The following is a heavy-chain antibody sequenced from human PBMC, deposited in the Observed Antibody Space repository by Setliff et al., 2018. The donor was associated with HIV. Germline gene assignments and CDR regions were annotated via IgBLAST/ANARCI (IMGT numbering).Heavy chain of an antibody. V-gene: IGHV3-23*01. Sequence: ETLSLSCAASGFTVSSNYMSWVRQAPGKGLEWVSAISGSGGSTYYADSVKGRFTISRDNSKNTLYLQMNSLRAEDTAVYYCAKDIVVVIGPPFQHWGQGTLVTVSS. CDR3: AKDIVVVIGPPFQH. CDR1: GFTVSSNY. CDR2: ISGSGGST. D-gene: IGHD3-22*01. J-gene: IGHJ1*01.